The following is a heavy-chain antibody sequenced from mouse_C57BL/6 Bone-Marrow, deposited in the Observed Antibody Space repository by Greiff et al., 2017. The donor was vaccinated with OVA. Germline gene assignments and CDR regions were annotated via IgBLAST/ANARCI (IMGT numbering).Heavy chain of an antibody. CDR1: GYAFTNYL. CDR3: AYGSSLDYYAMDY. D-gene: IGHD1-1*01. V-gene: IGHV1-54*01. CDR2: INPGSGGT. J-gene: IGHJ4*01. Sequence: VQLQQSGAELVRPGTSVKVSCKASGYAFTNYLIEWVKQRPGQGLEWIGVINPGSGGTNYNEKFKGKATLTADKSSSTAYMQLSSLTSEDSAVYFCAYGSSLDYYAMDYWGQGTSVTVSS.